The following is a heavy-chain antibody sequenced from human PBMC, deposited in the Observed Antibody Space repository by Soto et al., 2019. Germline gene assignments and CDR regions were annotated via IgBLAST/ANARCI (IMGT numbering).Heavy chain of an antibody. D-gene: IGHD3-10*01. CDR2: IYSSGST. Sequence: SETLSLTCTVSGGSISSYYWSWIRQPPGKGLEWIGYIYSSGSTHYNPSLQNRVTISIGTSKNQVSLKVNSVTAADTAVYYCARHNYGSGSTYFDYWGQGTLVTVSS. J-gene: IGHJ4*02. CDR1: GGSISSYY. CDR3: ARHNYGSGSTYFDY. V-gene: IGHV4-59*08.